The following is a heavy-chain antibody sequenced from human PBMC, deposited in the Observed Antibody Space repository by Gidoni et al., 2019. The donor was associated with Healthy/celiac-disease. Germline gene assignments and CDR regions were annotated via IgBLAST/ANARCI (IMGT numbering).Heavy chain of an antibody. V-gene: IGHV3-30*18. CDR2: ISYDGSNK. Sequence: QVQLVESGGGVVQPGRSLRLSCAASGFTFSSYGMPWVRQAPGKGLEWVAVISYDGSNKYYADSVKGRFTISRDNSKNTLYLQMNSLRAEDTAVYYCAKDGESTHGMDVWGQGTTVTVSS. CDR3: AKDGESTHGMDV. D-gene: IGHD3-10*01. J-gene: IGHJ6*02. CDR1: GFTFSSYG.